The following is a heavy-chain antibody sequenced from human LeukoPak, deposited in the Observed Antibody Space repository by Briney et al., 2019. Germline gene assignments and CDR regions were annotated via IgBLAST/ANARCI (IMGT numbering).Heavy chain of an antibody. CDR1: GFTVSSNY. V-gene: IGHV3-66*02. Sequence: GGSLRLSCAASGFTVSSNYMSWVRQAPGKGLEWVSVIYSGGSTYYADSVKGRFTISRDNSKNTLYLQVSSLRAEDTAVYYCAKGRGVPYEVVTAILDPWGQGTLVTVSS. CDR2: IYSGGST. J-gene: IGHJ5*02. D-gene: IGHD2-21*02. CDR3: AKGRGVPYEVVTAILDP.